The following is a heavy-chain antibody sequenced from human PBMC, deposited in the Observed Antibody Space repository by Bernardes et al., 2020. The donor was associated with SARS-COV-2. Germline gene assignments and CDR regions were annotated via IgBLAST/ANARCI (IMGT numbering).Heavy chain of an antibody. CDR3: AKDRTYYYDSSGYFSAFDI. V-gene: IGHV3-23*01. D-gene: IGHD3-22*01. CDR2: VSGSGTST. CDR1: GFTFSNYA. J-gene: IGHJ3*02. Sequence: VESLFLSCAASGFTFSNYAMSWVRQAPGQGLEWVSAVSGSGTSTYYADSVKGRFTISRDITKNTLSLQMNSLRAEDTAVYSCAKDRTYYYDSSGYFSAFDIWGKGTMVTVSS.